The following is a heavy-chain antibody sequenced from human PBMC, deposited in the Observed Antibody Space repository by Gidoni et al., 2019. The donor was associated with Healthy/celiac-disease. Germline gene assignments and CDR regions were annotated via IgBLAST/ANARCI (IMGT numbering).Heavy chain of an antibody. Sequence: QLQLQESGPGLVKPSETLSLTCTVSGGSISSSSYYWGWIRQPPGKGLEWIGSIYYSGSTYYNPSLKSRVTISVDTYKNQFSLKLSSVTAADTAVYYCARYDSSGYVIFDYWGQGTLVTVSS. V-gene: IGHV4-39*01. CDR1: GGSISSSSYY. CDR3: ARYDSSGYVIFDY. CDR2: IYYSGST. D-gene: IGHD3-22*01. J-gene: IGHJ4*02.